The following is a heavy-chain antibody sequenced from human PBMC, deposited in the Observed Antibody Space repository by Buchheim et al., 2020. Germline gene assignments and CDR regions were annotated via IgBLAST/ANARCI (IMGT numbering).Heavy chain of an antibody. D-gene: IGHD1-7*01. CDR1: GFTFSNYG. CDR2: ISYDGSKK. V-gene: IGHV3-30*18. CDR3: AKVGTAWKLRRDYYGIDV. J-gene: IGHJ6*02. Sequence: QVQVVESGGDVVQPGRSLRLSCAASGFTFSNYGLHWVRQAPGKGLEWLAIISYDGSKKYYADSVRGRFPISRDNSKDTLYLQMNSLRTEDTAVYYCAKVGTAWKLRRDYYGIDVWGQGTT.